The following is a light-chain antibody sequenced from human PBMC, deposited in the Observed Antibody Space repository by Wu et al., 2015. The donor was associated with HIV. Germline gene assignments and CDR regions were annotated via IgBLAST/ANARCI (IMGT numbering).Light chain of an antibody. V-gene: IGKV1-39*01. Sequence: DIEMTQSPSSLSACVGDRITITCRASQDIETFLNWYQHKPGKVPDLLIRGASSLETGVPLRFSGSGSGTHFTLSISSLQAEDVATYYCQQSFSLYTFGQGTKLEI. CDR1: QDIETF. CDR2: GAS. CDR3: QQSFSLYT. J-gene: IGKJ2*01.